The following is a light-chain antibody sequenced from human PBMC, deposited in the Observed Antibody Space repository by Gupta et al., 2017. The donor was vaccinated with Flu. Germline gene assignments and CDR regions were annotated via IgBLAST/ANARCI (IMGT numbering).Light chain of an antibody. CDR1: QSVSSSY. Sequence: EIVLTQSPGTLSLSPGERATLSCRASQSVSSSYLAWYQQKPGQAPRLLIYGASSRATGIPDSFSGSGSGTDFTLTISRLEPEDFAVYYWQQYDSSLTFGGGTKVEIK. J-gene: IGKJ4*01. V-gene: IGKV3-20*01. CDR2: GAS. CDR3: QQYDSSLT.